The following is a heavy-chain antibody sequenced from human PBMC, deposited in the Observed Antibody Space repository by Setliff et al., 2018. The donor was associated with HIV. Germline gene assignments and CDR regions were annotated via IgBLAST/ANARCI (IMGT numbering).Heavy chain of an antibody. D-gene: IGHD3-10*01. V-gene: IGHV1-18*04. Sequence: ASVKVSCKASGYTFTTYGVNWVRQAPGQGLEWMGWINSYNGNTKFAQKFQGRVTMTTDTSTTTAFMELRSLKADDTGIYYCSRSGVPPYYYYGMDVWGQGTTVTRLL. CDR3: SRSGVPPYYYYGMDV. CDR2: INSYNGNT. CDR1: GYTFTTYG. J-gene: IGHJ6*02.